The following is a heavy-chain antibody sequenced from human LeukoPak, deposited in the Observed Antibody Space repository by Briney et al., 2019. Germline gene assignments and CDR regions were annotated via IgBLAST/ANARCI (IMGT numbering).Heavy chain of an antibody. V-gene: IGHV3-30*02. CDR3: AKTALWGGYYDSSGYYDY. J-gene: IGHJ4*02. CDR2: IRYDGSNK. CDR1: GLTFSSYG. Sequence: GGSLRLSCAASGLTFSSYGMHWVRQAPGKGLEWVAFIRYDGSNKYYADSVKGRFTISRDNSKNTLYLQMNSLRAEDTAVYYCAKTALWGGYYDSSGYYDYWGQGTLVTVSS. D-gene: IGHD3-22*01.